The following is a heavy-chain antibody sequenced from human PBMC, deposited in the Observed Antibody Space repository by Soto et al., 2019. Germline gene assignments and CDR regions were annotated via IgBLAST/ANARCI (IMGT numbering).Heavy chain of an antibody. CDR3: TRRGRESANWFDP. V-gene: IGHV1-69*06. Sequence: QVQLVQSGAEVKTPGSSVKVSCKASGGSFNSFSIDWVRQAPGQGLEWMGGIIPMSGRPNYAQRFQGRVTFSADKSTNAVYMEVNRLTYEDTAVYYCTRRGRESANWFDPWGQGTLVTVPS. J-gene: IGHJ5*02. CDR2: IIPMSGRP. CDR1: GGSFNSFS.